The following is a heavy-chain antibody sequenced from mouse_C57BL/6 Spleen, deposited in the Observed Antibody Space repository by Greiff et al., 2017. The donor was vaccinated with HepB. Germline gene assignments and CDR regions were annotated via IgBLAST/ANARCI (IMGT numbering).Heavy chain of an antibody. Sequence: DVKLQESGPGLVKPSQSLSLTCSVTGYSITSGYYWNWIRQFPGNKLEWMGYISYEGSNNYNPSLKNRISITRDTSKNQFFLKLNSVTTEDTATYYCARDQDPGFDYWGQGTTLTVSS. CDR3: ARDQDPGFDY. V-gene: IGHV3-6*01. D-gene: IGHD3-2*02. J-gene: IGHJ2*01. CDR1: GYSITSGYY. CDR2: ISYEGSN.